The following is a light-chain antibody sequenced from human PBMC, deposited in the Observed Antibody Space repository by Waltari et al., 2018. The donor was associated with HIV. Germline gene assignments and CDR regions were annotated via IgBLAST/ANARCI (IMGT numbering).Light chain of an antibody. J-gene: IGLJ3*02. V-gene: IGLV1-51*02. Sequence: QSVLTQPPSMSAAPGQKVTISCSGSNSNIGDNYVSWYQQVPGTAPELLIYENNKRPSGISDRFSGSRSGTSATLGITGLQTGDEADYYCATWDNRLRTWVFGGGTKLTVL. CDR3: ATWDNRLRTWV. CDR2: ENN. CDR1: NSNIGDNY.